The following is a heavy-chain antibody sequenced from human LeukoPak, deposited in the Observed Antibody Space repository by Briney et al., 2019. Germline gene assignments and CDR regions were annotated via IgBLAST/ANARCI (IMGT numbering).Heavy chain of an antibody. J-gene: IGHJ3*02. CDR3: ARDRPLRFLEWLSDAFDI. Sequence: PSETLSLTCTVSGGSISSYYWSWIRQPAGKGLEWIGRIYTSGSTNYNPSLKSRVTMSADTSKNQFSLKLSSVTAADTAVYYCARDRPLRFLEWLSDAFDIWGQGTMVTVSS. D-gene: IGHD3-3*01. V-gene: IGHV4-4*07. CDR2: IYTSGST. CDR1: GGSISSYY.